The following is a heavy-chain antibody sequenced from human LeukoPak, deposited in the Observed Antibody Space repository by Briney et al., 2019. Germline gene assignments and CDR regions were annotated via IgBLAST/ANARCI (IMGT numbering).Heavy chain of an antibody. CDR1: GFTFTNYW. D-gene: IGHD6-13*01. CDR2: IKQDGNEK. CDR3: ARGGTSGYSSSLHFWEGNYYFDY. V-gene: IGHV3-7*01. Sequence: GGSLTLSCAASGFTFTNYWMSWVRQAPGTGLEWVANIKQDGNEKYYVDSVRGRFTITRDNAKNSLYLQMNSLRAEDTAVYYCARGGTSGYSSSLHFWEGNYYFDYWGQGTLVTVSS. J-gene: IGHJ4*02.